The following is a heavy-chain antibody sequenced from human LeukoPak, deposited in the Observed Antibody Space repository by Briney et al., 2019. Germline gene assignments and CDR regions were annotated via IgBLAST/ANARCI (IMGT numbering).Heavy chain of an antibody. V-gene: IGHV5-51*01. CDR3: ARRGDGYNYNWFDP. Sequence: GESLQISCKTSGYSFTTYWIAWVRQMPGRGPECMGIIYPGDSDARYSPSFQGLVTFSVDKSISTAYLQWSSLKASDTAIYYCARRGDGYNYNWFDPWGQGTLVTVSS. CDR1: GYSFTTYW. J-gene: IGHJ5*02. D-gene: IGHD5-24*01. CDR2: IYPGDSDA.